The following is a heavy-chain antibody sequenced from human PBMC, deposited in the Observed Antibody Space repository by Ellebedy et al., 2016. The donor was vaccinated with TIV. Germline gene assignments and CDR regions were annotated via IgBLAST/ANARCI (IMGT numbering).Heavy chain of an antibody. CDR3: ARDREIAVADFVY. Sequence: GESLKISCATSGFTFNNYWMSWVRQAPGQGLELVANIKEDGSDKNYVDSVKGRFNISRDNAKNLLYLQMNSLRAEDTAVYYCARDREIAVADFVYWGQGTLVTVSS. D-gene: IGHD6-19*01. CDR1: GFTFNNYW. V-gene: IGHV3-7*01. CDR2: IKEDGSDK. J-gene: IGHJ4*02.